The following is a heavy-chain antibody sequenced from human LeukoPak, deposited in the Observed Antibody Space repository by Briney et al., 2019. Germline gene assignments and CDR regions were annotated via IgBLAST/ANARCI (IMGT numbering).Heavy chain of an antibody. CDR3: ARCPYYYGSGSYYMDV. J-gene: IGHJ6*03. V-gene: IGHV3-21*01. CDR1: GFTFRSYA. Sequence: GGSLRLSCAVSGFTFRSYAMKWVRQAPGKGLEWVSSISSSSSYIYYADSVKGRFTISRDNAKNSLYLQTNSLRAEDTAVYYCARCPYYYGSGSYYMDVWGKGTTVTVSS. CDR2: ISSSSSYI. D-gene: IGHD3-10*01.